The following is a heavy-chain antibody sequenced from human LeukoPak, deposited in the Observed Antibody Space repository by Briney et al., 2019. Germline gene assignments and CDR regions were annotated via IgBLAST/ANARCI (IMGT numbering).Heavy chain of an antibody. V-gene: IGHV4-34*01. CDR1: GGSFSGYY. CDR3: ARFEYGYSADY. D-gene: IGHD5-24*01. J-gene: IGHJ4*02. CDR2: INHSGST. Sequence: KSSETLSLTCAVYGGSFSGYYWSWIRQPPGKGLEWIGEINHSGSTNYNPSLKSRVTISVDTSKNQFSLKLSSVTAADTAVYYCARFEYGYSADYWGQGTLVAVSS.